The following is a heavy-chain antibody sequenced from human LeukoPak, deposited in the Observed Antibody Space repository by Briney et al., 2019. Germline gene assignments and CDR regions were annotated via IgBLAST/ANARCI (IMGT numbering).Heavy chain of an antibody. D-gene: IGHD3-3*01. Sequence: PGGSRRLSCAASGFTFSSYAMSWVRQAPGKGLEWVSAISGSGGSTYYADSVKGRFTISRDNSKNTLYLQMNSLRAEDTAVYYCAKGTYYDFWSGYYEWGQGTLVTVSS. J-gene: IGHJ4*02. V-gene: IGHV3-23*01. CDR2: ISGSGGST. CDR3: AKGTYYDFWSGYYE. CDR1: GFTFSSYA.